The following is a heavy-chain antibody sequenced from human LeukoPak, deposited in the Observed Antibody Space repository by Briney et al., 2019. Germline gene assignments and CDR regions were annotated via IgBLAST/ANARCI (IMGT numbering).Heavy chain of an antibody. CDR1: GFTFSSYA. V-gene: IGHV3-23*01. D-gene: IGHD3-22*01. Sequence: GGSLRLSCAASGFTFSSYAMSWVRQAPGKGLEWVSAISGSGGSTYYAGSVKGRFTISRDNSKNTLYLQMNSLRAEDTAVYYCAKVPPSYYYDSSGYYWGYYWGQGTLVTVSS. CDR3: AKVPPSYYYDSSGYYWGYY. J-gene: IGHJ4*02. CDR2: ISGSGGST.